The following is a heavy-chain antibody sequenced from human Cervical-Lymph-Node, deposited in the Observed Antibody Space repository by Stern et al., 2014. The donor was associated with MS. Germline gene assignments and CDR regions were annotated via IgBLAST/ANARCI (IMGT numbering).Heavy chain of an antibody. V-gene: IGHV3-30-3*01. CDR3: ARDLRTAMVMTFDY. J-gene: IGHJ4*02. Sequence: VQLVESGGGVVQPGRSLRLSCAASGFTFSSYALHWVRPAPGKGLEWVAVMSYDGSKKYYADSVKGRFTISRDNSKNTLYLQMNSLRADDTALYYCARDLRTAMVMTFDYWGQGTLVTVSS. CDR2: MSYDGSKK. D-gene: IGHD5-18*01. CDR1: GFTFSSYA.